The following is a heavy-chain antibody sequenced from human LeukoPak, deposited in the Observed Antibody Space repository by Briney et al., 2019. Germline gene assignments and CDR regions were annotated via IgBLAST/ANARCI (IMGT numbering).Heavy chain of an antibody. CDR3: ARGGYYDILTGYYPFHFDY. D-gene: IGHD3-9*01. Sequence: SETLSLTCAVSGYSISSGYYWSWIRQPPGKGLEWIGYIYYSGSTNYNPSLKSRVTISVDTSKNQFSLKLSSVTAADTAVYYCARGGYYDILTGYYPFHFDYWGQGTLVTVSS. V-gene: IGHV4-61*01. CDR2: IYYSGST. CDR1: GYSISSGYY. J-gene: IGHJ4*02.